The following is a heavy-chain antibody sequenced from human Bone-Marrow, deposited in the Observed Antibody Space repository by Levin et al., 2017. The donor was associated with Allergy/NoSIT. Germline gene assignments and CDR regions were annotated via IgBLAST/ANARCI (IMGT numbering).Heavy chain of an antibody. Sequence: RPGGSLRLSCEASGFTFSTSRMHWVRQAPGKGLEFVAAISSGGNTFYSNSMKGRFTISRDNSKNILYLQMGGLRPEDMAMYYCARDGHCSGSSCYAGLDFWGQGTLVTVSS. J-gene: IGHJ4*02. CDR1: GFTFSTSR. D-gene: IGHD2-2*03. CDR2: ISSGGNT. V-gene: IGHV3-64*01. CDR3: ARDGHCSGSSCYAGLDF.